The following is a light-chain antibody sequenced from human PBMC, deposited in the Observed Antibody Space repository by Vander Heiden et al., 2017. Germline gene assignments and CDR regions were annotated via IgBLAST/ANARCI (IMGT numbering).Light chain of an antibody. CDR2: EDS. V-gene: IGLV3-10*01. Sequence: SYPLPQPRSVSFSPGQTARSTCSGDASTKKYAYWYQQKSGQAPVLVSYEDSKRPAGIPERFSGSSSGTMATLTISGAQVEDEADYYCYSTDSSGNHRVFGGGTKLTVL. J-gene: IGLJ3*02. CDR1: ASTKKY. CDR3: YSTDSSGNHRV.